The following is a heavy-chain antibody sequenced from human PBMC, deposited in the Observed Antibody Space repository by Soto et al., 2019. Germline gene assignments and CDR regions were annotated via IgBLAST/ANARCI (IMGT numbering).Heavy chain of an antibody. Sequence: DVQLVESGGGLVQPGRSLRLSCAASGFTFDDYAMHWVRQAPGKGLEWVSGISWNSGSIGYADSVKGRFTISRDNAKNSLYLQMNSLRAEDTALYYCAKASSSGWYRGDFDYWGQGTLVTVSS. J-gene: IGHJ4*02. CDR2: ISWNSGSI. V-gene: IGHV3-9*01. D-gene: IGHD6-19*01. CDR3: AKASSSGWYRGDFDY. CDR1: GFTFDDYA.